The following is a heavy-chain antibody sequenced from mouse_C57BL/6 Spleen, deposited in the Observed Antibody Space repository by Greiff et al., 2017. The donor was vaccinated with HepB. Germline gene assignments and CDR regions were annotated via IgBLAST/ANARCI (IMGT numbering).Heavy chain of an antibody. D-gene: IGHD2-4*01. CDR3: ARRVIYYDYEGYWYFDV. CDR2: ISSGGSYT. V-gene: IGHV5-6*02. J-gene: IGHJ1*03. Sequence: EVKLMESGGDLVKPGGSLKLSCAASGFTFSSYGMSWVRQTPDKRLEWVATISSGGSYTYYPDSVKGRFTISRDNAKNTLYLQMSSLKSEDTAMYYCARRVIYYDYEGYWYFDVWGTGTTVTVSS. CDR1: GFTFSSYG.